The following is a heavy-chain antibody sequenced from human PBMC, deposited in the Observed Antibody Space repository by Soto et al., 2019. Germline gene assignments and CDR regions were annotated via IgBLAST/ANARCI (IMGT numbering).Heavy chain of an antibody. V-gene: IGHV4-39*01. D-gene: IGHD2-15*01. CDR3: ARRDSSTHYRY. J-gene: IGHJ4*02. Sequence: QLQLQESGPGLVKPSETLSLTCTVSGGSISSNNYYWGWIRQPPGKWLEWIGRIYYSGSTYYNPRLKSRVTNSVDTSKNPFSQKLSSVTAAETDVDYCARRDSSTHYRYWGQGTLVTVSS. CDR2: IYYSGST. CDR1: GGSISSNNYY.